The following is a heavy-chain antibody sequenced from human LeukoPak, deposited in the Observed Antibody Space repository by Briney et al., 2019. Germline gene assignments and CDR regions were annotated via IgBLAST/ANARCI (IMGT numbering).Heavy chain of an antibody. CDR2: IYPDESNI. CDR1: GYSFTTYW. V-gene: IGHV5-51*01. CDR3: ARPPSRGYSSSFEY. Sequence: GESLKISCKGSGYSFTTYWIAWVRQMPGKGLEWMGIIYPDESNIRYSPSFQGQVTISADKSISTAYLQWSSLKASDTAMYYCARPPSRGYSSSFEYWDQGTLVTVSS. J-gene: IGHJ4*02. D-gene: IGHD2-2*03.